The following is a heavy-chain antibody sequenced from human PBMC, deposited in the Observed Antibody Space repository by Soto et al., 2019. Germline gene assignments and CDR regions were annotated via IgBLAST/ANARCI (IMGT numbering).Heavy chain of an antibody. V-gene: IGHV4-59*01. Sequence: PSETLSLTCTVSGGSISSYYWSWIRQPPGKGLERIGYIYYSGSTNYNPSHKRRVTISEDTAKNQFSLKLSSVTAADTGVYYCARSGSYYALSAFDIWGQGTMVTVSS. J-gene: IGHJ3*02. CDR1: GGSISSYY. CDR3: ARSGSYYALSAFDI. D-gene: IGHD1-26*01. CDR2: IYYSGST.